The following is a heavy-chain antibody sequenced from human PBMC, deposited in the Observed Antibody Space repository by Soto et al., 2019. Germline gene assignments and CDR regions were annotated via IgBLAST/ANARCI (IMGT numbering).Heavy chain of an antibody. CDR2: IYYSGST. CDR1: GGCISSYY. J-gene: IGHJ3*02. Sequence: SETLSLTCTVSGGCISSYYWSWIRQPPGKGLEWITYIYYSGSTNYNPSLKSRVTISVDTSKNQFSLKLSSVTAADTAVYYCAKRYSGYDDAFDIWGQGTTVTVSS. CDR3: AKRYSGYDDAFDI. V-gene: IGHV4-59*08. D-gene: IGHD5-12*01.